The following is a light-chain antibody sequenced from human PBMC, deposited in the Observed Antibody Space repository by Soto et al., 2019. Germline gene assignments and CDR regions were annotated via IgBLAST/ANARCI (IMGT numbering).Light chain of an antibody. CDR2: AAS. Sequence: DLQMTQSPSSLSASVGDRVTITCRASQSISSYLNWYQQKPGKSPKHLIYAASSLQSGVPSRFSGSGSGTDFTLTISSLQPEDFANYYCQQSYSTPRTFGQGTKVEIK. V-gene: IGKV1-39*01. CDR1: QSISSY. J-gene: IGKJ1*01. CDR3: QQSYSTPRT.